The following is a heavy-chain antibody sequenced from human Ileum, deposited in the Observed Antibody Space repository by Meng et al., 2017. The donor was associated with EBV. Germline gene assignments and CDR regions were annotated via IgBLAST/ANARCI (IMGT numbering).Heavy chain of an antibody. CDR2: VYYSGYT. V-gene: IGHV4-39*01. CDR3: ARHVKAPECGGDCHSHFDH. D-gene: IGHD2-21*01. J-gene: IGHJ4*02. Sequence: QVQLQESGPGLVKPSETLSLTCTVSGGSISGSSDYWGWVRQPPGKGLEWIGSVYYSGYTYYNPSLKSRITMSVDTSNNQFSLRLTSVTAADTAVYYCARHVKAPECGGDCHSHFDHWGQGTLVTVSS. CDR1: GGSISGSSDY.